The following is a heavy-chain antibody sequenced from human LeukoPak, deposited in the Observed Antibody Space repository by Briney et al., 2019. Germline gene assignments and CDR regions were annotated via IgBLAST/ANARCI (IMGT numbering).Heavy chain of an antibody. J-gene: IGHJ4*02. D-gene: IGHD6-13*01. CDR1: GGSISSYY. CDR3: ARAGYSSSWYYGY. V-gene: IGHV4-59*01. Sequence: SETLSRTCTVSGGSISSYYWSWIRQPPGKGLEWIGYIYYSGSTNYNPSLKSRVTISVDTSKNQFSLKLSSVTAADTAVYYCARAGYSSSWYYGYWGQGTLVTVSS. CDR2: IYYSGST.